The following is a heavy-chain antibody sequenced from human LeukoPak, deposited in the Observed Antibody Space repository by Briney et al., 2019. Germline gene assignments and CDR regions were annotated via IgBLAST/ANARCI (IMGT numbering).Heavy chain of an antibody. V-gene: IGHV4-38-2*02. CDR2: IYYSGST. D-gene: IGHD4-23*01. Sequence: PSETLSLTCSVSGYSISSVYYWGWIRQPPGKGLEWIGSIYYSGSTYYNPSLKSRVTISVDTSKNQFSLKLSSVTAADTAVYYCARDSLDGGNSATPFDYWGQGTLVTVSS. CDR3: ARDSLDGGNSATPFDY. J-gene: IGHJ4*02. CDR1: GYSISSVYY.